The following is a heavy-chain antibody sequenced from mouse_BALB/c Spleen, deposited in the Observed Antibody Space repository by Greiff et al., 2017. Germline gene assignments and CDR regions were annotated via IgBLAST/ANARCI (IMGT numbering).Heavy chain of an antibody. Sequence: VQLQQSGAELVRSGASVKLSCTASGFNIKDYYMHWVKQSHGKSLEWIGYIDPYNGGTSYNQKFKGKATLTVDKSSSTAYMHLNSLTSEDSAVYYCARSRGFYPFAYWGQGTLVTVSA. CDR3: ARSRGFYPFAY. V-gene: IGHV1S135*01. CDR2: IDPYNGGT. J-gene: IGHJ3*01. CDR1: GFNIKDYY.